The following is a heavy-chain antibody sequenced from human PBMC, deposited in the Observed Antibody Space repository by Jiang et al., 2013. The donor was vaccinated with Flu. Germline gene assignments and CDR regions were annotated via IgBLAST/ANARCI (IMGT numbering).Heavy chain of an antibody. D-gene: IGHD5-18*01. CDR1: SAA. CDR2: TYYRSKWYN. Sequence: SAAWNWIRQSPSRGLEWLGRTYYRSKWYNDYAVSVKSRITINPDTSKNQFSLQLNSVTPEDTAVYYCARSSYSYGWNWFDPWGQGTLVTVSS. J-gene: IGHJ5*02. V-gene: IGHV6-1*01. CDR3: ARSSYSYGWNWFDP.